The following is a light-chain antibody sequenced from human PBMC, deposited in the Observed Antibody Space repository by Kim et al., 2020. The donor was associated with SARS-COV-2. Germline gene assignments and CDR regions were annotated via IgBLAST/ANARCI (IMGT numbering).Light chain of an antibody. Sequence: ASVGDRVTITCQARQCVSSFFSWYQQKPGKAPKLLFYAASSLQSGVPSRFSGSGSGTDFTLTISSLQPEDFATYYCQQSYRTPYTFGQGTKLEI. CDR1: QCVSSF. CDR2: AAS. V-gene: IGKV1-39*01. J-gene: IGKJ2*01. CDR3: QQSYRTPYT.